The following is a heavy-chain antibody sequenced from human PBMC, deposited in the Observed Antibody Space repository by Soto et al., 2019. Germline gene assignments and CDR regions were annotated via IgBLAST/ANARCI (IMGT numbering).Heavy chain of an antibody. D-gene: IGHD2-2*01. Sequence: QVQLQESGPGLVKPSGTLSLTCAVSGGSISSSNWWSWVRQPPGKGLEWIGEIYHSGSTNYNPSLKRRVTISVDKSKNQFSLKLSSVTAADTAVYYCARLGVLVPATKGFVWFDPWGQGTLVTVSS. CDR2: IYHSGST. J-gene: IGHJ5*02. CDR1: GGSISSSNW. V-gene: IGHV4-4*02. CDR3: ARLGVLVPATKGFVWFDP.